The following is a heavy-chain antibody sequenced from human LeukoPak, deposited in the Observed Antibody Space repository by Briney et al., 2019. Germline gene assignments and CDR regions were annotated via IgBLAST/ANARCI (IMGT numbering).Heavy chain of an antibody. Sequence: SVKVSCKASGGTFSSYAISWVRQAPGQGLEWMGRIIPILGIANYAQKFQGRVTITADKSTSTAYMELSSLRSEDTAVYYCARDVLPRYYYYGMDVWGQGTTVTVSS. J-gene: IGHJ6*02. CDR2: IIPILGIA. CDR1: GGTFSSYA. V-gene: IGHV1-69*04. CDR3: ARDVLPRYYYYGMDV.